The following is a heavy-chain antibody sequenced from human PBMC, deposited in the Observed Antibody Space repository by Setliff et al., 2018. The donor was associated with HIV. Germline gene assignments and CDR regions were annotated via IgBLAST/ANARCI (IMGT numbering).Heavy chain of an antibody. D-gene: IGHD6-13*01. J-gene: IGHJ4*02. CDR3: ARGIAAAEGYFDY. CDR2: IYYTGST. CDR1: GASITRGGDF. V-gene: IGHV4-31*03. Sequence: PSETLSLTCSVSGASITRGGDFWSWIRQHPGKGLEWIGYIYYTGSTYYNPSLRSRVSISLDTSKNQFSLKLSSVTAADTAVYYCARGIAAAEGYFDYWGQGTLVTVSS.